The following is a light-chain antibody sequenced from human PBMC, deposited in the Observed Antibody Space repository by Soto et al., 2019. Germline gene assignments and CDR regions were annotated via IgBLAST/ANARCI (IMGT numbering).Light chain of an antibody. J-gene: IGKJ2*01. CDR1: HSITNW. CDR3: QPYNNN. CDR2: DVS. V-gene: IGKV1-5*01. Sequence: DIQMTQSPSTLSASVGDRFTITCRASHSITNWLAWYQQKPRKAPKVLIYDVSTLGSGVPSRFSGSGSVTEFTITISSLQSDDFATYYCQPYNNNFGQGTKVDIK.